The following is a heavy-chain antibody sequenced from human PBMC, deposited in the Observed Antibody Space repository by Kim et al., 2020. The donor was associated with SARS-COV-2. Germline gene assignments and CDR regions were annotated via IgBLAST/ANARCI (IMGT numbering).Heavy chain of an antibody. CDR2: IRQDGSEK. J-gene: IGHJ5*02. CDR1: GFTFSTYW. V-gene: IGHV3-7*03. Sequence: GGSLRLSCAASGFTFSTYWMRWVRQAPGKGLEWVANIRQDGSEKYYVDSVKGRFTISRDNAKNSLYLQMNSLRAEDTAVYYCARDDYCSGSNCNRPHPWGQGTLVTVSS. CDR3: ARDDYCSGSNCNRPHP. D-gene: IGHD2-2*01.